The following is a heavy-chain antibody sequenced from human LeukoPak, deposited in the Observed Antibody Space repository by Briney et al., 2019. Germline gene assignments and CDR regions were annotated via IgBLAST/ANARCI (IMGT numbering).Heavy chain of an antibody. J-gene: IGHJ4*02. Sequence: PWGSLRLSCAASGFTFSSYSMNWVRQAPGKGLEWVSSISSSSSYIYYADSVKGRFTISRDNAKNSLYLQMNSLRAEDTAVYYCARDLCGGDCYPTFDYWGQGTLVTVSS. CDR1: GFTFSSYS. D-gene: IGHD2-21*02. CDR2: ISSSSSYI. CDR3: ARDLCGGDCYPTFDY. V-gene: IGHV3-21*01.